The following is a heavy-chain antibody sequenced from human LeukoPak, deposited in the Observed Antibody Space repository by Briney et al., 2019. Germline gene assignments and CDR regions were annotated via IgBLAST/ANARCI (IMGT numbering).Heavy chain of an antibody. CDR2: IYYSGST. CDR3: ARDKVHYDFWSGYLPYYYYYMDV. J-gene: IGHJ6*03. CDR1: GGSISSHY. Sequence: SETLSLTCTVSGGSISSHYWSRIRQPPGKGLEWIGYIYYSGSTNYNPSLKSRVTISVDTSKNQFSLRLSSVTAADTAVYYCARDKVHYDFWSGYLPYYYYYMDVWGKGTTVTVSS. V-gene: IGHV4-59*11. D-gene: IGHD3-3*01.